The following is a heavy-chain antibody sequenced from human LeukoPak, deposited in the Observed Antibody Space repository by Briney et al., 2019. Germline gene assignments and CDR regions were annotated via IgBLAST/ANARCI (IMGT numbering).Heavy chain of an antibody. CDR3: ASDYYDSSGYYR. J-gene: IGHJ5*02. CDR2: IIPILGIA. Sequence: SVKVSFKASGGTFSSYTISWVRQARGQGLEGMGRIIPILGIANYAQKFQGRVTITADKSTSTAYMELSSLRSEDTAVYYCASDYYDSSGYYRWGQGTLVTVSS. V-gene: IGHV1-69*02. CDR1: GGTFSSYT. D-gene: IGHD3-22*01.